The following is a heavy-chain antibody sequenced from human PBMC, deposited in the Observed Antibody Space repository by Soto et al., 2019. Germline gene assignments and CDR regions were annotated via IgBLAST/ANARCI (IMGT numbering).Heavy chain of an antibody. CDR3: ARDITRIAVAGTFYYYGMDV. Sequence: GGYLRLSCAASGFTVSSNYMSWVRQAPGKGLEWVSVIYSGGSTYYADSVKGRFTISRDNSKNTLYLQMNSLRAEDTAVYYCARDITRIAVAGTFYYYGMDVWGQGTTVTVSS. D-gene: IGHD6-19*01. CDR2: IYSGGST. CDR1: GFTVSSNY. J-gene: IGHJ6*02. V-gene: IGHV3-53*01.